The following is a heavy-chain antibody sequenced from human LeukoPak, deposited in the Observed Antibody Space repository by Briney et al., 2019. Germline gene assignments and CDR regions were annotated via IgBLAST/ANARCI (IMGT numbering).Heavy chain of an antibody. CDR3: AKDASLWGVVPAAPGD. V-gene: IGHV3-23*01. CDR1: GFTFSSYA. CDR2: ISGSGGST. J-gene: IGHJ4*02. Sequence: GGSLRLSCAASGFTFSSYAMSWVRQAPGKGLEWVSAISGSGGSTYHADSVKGRFTISRDNSKNTLYLQMNSLRAEDTAVYYCAKDASLWGVVPAAPGDWGQGTLVTVSS. D-gene: IGHD2-2*01.